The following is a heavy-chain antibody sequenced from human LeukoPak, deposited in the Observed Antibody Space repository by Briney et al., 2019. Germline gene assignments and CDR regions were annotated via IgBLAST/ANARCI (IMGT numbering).Heavy chain of an antibody. Sequence: PSETLSLTCTVSGGSISNNYWGWIRQSPGKGLEWIGYIYSSGSTDYNPSLKSRVTVSVDTSKDQFSLKLNSVTAADTAVYYCARHGLKLVGASTIYFDNWGQGTLVTVSS. J-gene: IGHJ4*02. CDR1: GGSISNNY. CDR2: IYSSGST. V-gene: IGHV4-59*08. CDR3: ARHGLKLVGASTIYFDN. D-gene: IGHD1-26*01.